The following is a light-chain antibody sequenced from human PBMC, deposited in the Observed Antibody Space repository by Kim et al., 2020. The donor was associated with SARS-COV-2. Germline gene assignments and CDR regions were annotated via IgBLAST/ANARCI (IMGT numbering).Light chain of an antibody. CDR3: QSYDSSLSEV. Sequence: VLTQPPSVSGAPGQRVTISCTGSSSNIGAGYDVHWYQQLPGTAPKLLIYSNSNRPSGVPDRFSGSKSGTSASLAITGLQAEDEADYYCQSYDSSLSEVFGGGTQLTVL. J-gene: IGLJ3*02. V-gene: IGLV1-40*01. CDR1: SSNIGAGYD. CDR2: SNS.